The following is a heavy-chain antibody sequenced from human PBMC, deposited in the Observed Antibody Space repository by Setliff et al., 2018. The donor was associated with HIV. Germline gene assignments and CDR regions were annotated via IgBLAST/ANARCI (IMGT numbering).Heavy chain of an antibody. J-gene: IGHJ6*03. D-gene: IGHD3-10*01. V-gene: IGHV3-30*02. Sequence: GGSLRLSCATSGFTFSNYGMHWVRQAPGKGLEWVTFIHYDGRDQYYADSVKGRFTISRDNSRDTLFLQMNSLRPEDTAVYYCAKDEATLVRGVWNYYYYHIDVWGKGTTVTVSS. CDR1: GFTFSNYG. CDR3: AKDEATLVRGVWNYYYYHIDV. CDR2: IHYDGRDQ.